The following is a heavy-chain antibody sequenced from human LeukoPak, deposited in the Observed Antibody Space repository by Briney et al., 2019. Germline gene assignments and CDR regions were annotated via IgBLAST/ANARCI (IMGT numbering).Heavy chain of an antibody. J-gene: IGHJ4*02. Sequence: GSLILSCAASGFTFSSYGMHWVRQAPGKGLEWVAVISYDGSNKYYADSVKGRFTISRDNSKNTLYLQINSLRAEDTAVYYCANQGLYYYDSSGYYYQPYFDYWGQGTLVTVSS. D-gene: IGHD3-22*01. CDR1: GFTFSSYG. V-gene: IGHV3-30*18. CDR2: ISYDGSNK. CDR3: ANQGLYYYDSSGYYYQPYFDY.